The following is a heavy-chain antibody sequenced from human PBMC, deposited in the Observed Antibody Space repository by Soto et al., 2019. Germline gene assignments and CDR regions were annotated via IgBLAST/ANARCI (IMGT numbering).Heavy chain of an antibody. D-gene: IGHD6-19*01. V-gene: IGHV1-69*04. CDR1: GGTFRSYT. J-gene: IGHJ3*02. CDR3: ARDSPVAVAGHDAFDI. Sequence: SVKVSCKASGGTFRSYTISWVRQAPGQGLEWMGRIIPILGIANYAQKFQGRVTITADKSTSTAYMELSSLRSEDTAVYYCARDSPVAVAGHDAFDIWGQGTMVTVSS. CDR2: IIPILGIA.